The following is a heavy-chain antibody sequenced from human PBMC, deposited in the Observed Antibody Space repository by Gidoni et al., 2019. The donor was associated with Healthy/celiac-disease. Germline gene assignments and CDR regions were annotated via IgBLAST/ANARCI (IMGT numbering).Heavy chain of an antibody. CDR2: IYWNDYK. D-gene: IGHD3-3*01. Sequence: QITLKESGPTLVKPTQTLTLTCTFSGFSLSTSGVGVGWIRQPPGKALVWLALIYWNDYKRYSTSLKSRLTITKDTSKNQVVLTMTNMDPVDTATYYCAHSSGFWSGYEYYFDYWGQGTLVTVSS. V-gene: IGHV2-5*01. J-gene: IGHJ4*02. CDR1: GFSLSTSGVG. CDR3: AHSSGFWSGYEYYFDY.